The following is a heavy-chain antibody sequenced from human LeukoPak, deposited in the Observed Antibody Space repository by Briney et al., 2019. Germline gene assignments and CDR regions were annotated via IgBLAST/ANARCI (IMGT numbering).Heavy chain of an antibody. Sequence: AGGPLRLSCAASGFTFSDYYMSWIRQAPGKGLEWVSYISSSGSTIYYADSVKGRFTISRDNAKNSLYLQMNSLRAEDTAVYYCARDSKNTAMGYYYYYMDVWGKGTTVTVSS. D-gene: IGHD5-18*01. J-gene: IGHJ6*03. CDR2: ISSSGSTI. CDR1: GFTFSDYY. CDR3: ARDSKNTAMGYYYYYMDV. V-gene: IGHV3-11*01.